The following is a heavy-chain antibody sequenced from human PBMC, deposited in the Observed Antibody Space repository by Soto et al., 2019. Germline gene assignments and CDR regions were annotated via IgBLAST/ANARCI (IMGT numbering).Heavy chain of an antibody. D-gene: IGHD3-3*01. Sequence: PGGSLRLSCAASGFTFSSYAMSWVRQAPGKGLEWVSAIDSSGGSTYYTDSVKGRFTISRDNSKNTLFLQMNSLRAEDTAVYYCAKNPQGFLEWFFDYWGQGTLVTVSS. J-gene: IGHJ4*02. CDR1: GFTFSSYA. V-gene: IGHV3-23*01. CDR3: AKNPQGFLEWFFDY. CDR2: IDSSGGST.